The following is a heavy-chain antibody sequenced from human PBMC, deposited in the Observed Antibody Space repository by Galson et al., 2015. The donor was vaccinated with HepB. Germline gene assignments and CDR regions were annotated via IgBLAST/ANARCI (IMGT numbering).Heavy chain of an antibody. V-gene: IGHV3-7*03. CDR2: IKQDGSEK. J-gene: IGHJ6*02. D-gene: IGHD6-13*01. CDR1: GFTFSSYW. Sequence: SLRLSCAASGFTFSSYWMGWVRQAPGKGLEWVANIKQDGSEKYYVGSVKGRFTISRDNAKNSLYLQMNSLRAEDTAVYYCARDRYSSSWYPVYRYYYGMDVWGQGTTVTVSS. CDR3: ARDRYSSSWYPVYRYYYGMDV.